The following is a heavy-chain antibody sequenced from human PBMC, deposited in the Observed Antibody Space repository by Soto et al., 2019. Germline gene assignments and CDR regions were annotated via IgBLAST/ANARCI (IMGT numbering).Heavy chain of an antibody. CDR2: IIPIFGTP. CDR3: ARGAYCSGRSCYVVTRY. CDR1: GDSFSSYA. V-gene: IGHV1-69*06. J-gene: IGHJ4*02. Sequence: QVQLVQSGAEVKKPGSSVKVSCKASGDSFSSYAISWLRQAPGQGLEWMGGIIPIFGTPHYAQKFQGRVTITADKSTSKAYMELSSLRSEDTAVYFCARGAYCSGRSCYVVTRYWDQGTLITVSS. D-gene: IGHD2-15*01.